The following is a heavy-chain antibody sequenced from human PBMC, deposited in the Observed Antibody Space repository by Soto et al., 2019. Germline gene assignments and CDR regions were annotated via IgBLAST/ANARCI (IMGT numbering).Heavy chain of an antibody. D-gene: IGHD1-1*01. CDR3: AKVAGTTFYNYYGMDV. J-gene: IGHJ6*02. V-gene: IGHV3-23*01. CDR2: ISGSGDNT. Sequence: GGSLRLSCAASGFTFRSYAMSWVRQAPGKGLEWVSSISGSGDNTYYADSVEGRFTISRDNSKNKLYLQLNSLRAEDTAVYYCAKVAGTTFYNYYGMDVWGQGTTVTVSS. CDR1: GFTFRSYA.